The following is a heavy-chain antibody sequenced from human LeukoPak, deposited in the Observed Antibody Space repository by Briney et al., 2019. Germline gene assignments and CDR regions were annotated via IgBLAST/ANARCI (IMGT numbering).Heavy chain of an antibody. CDR1: GFTFSGYW. CDR3: ARESTAGYNSSWYGFRN. V-gene: IGHV3-7*01. D-gene: IGHD6-13*01. J-gene: IGHJ1*01. Sequence: GGSLRLSCAASGFTFSGYWMSWVRQAPGKGLEWVANINQDGSEKYYVDSVKGRFTISRDNAMNSLFLQMGSLRVEDTAVYYCARESTAGYNSSWYGFRNWGQGTLVSVSS. CDR2: INQDGSEK.